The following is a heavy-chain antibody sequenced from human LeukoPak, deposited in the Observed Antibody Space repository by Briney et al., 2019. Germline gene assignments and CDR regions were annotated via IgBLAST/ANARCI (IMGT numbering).Heavy chain of an antibody. CDR1: GGSFSGYY. V-gene: IGHV4-34*01. CDR2: MNHSGST. D-gene: IGHD3-10*01. CDR3: ARGRYYYGSGSYIHNWFDS. Sequence: SETLSLTCAVYGGSFSGYYWSWIRQPPGKGLEWIGEMNHSGSTNYNPSLKSRVTISVDTSKNQFSLKLSSVTAADTAVYYCARGRYYYGSGSYIHNWFDSWGQGTLVTVSS. J-gene: IGHJ5*01.